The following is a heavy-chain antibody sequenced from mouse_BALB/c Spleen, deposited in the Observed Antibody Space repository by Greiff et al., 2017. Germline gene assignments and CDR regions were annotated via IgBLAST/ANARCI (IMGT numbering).Heavy chain of an antibody. D-gene: IGHD2-2*01. J-gene: IGHJ2*01. Sequence: EVMLVESGGGLVQPGGSRKLSCAASGFTFSSFGMHWVRQAPEKGLEWVAYISSGSSTIYYADTVKGRFTISRDNPKNTLFLQMTSLRSEDTAMYYCARSEGYDYFDYWGQGTTLTVSS. CDR2: ISSGSSTI. CDR3: ARSEGYDYFDY. CDR1: GFTFSSFG. V-gene: IGHV5-17*02.